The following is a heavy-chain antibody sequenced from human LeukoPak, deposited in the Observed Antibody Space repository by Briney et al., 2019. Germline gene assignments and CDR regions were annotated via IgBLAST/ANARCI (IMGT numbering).Heavy chain of an antibody. CDR1: GFTVSSNY. D-gene: IGHD6-19*01. Sequence: GGSLRLSCAASGFTVSSNYMSWVRQAPGKGLEWVSVIYSGGSTYYADSVKGRFTISRDNSKNTLYLQMNSLRAEDTAVYYCARDSSGSDAFDIWGQGTMLTVSS. J-gene: IGHJ3*02. CDR3: ARDSSGSDAFDI. V-gene: IGHV3-53*01. CDR2: IYSGGST.